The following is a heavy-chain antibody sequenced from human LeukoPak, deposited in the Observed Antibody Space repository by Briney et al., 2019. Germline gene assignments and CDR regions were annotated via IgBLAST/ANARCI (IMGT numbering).Heavy chain of an antibody. CDR3: STHRREPTKVRWFDS. J-gene: IGHJ5*01. V-gene: IGHV3-48*03. D-gene: IGHD1-26*01. CDR1: GFTFSSYE. CDR2: ISSSGSTT. Sequence: GGSLRLSCAASGFTFSSYEMNWVRQAPGKGLEWVPYISSSGSTTYYADSMKGRFTISRDNAKNSLYLQMNSLRAEDTAVYYCSTHRREPTKVRWFDSWGQGTLVTVSS.